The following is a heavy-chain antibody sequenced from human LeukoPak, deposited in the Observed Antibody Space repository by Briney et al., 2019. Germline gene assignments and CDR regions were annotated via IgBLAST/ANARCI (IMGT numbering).Heavy chain of an antibody. CDR1: GFTFSRYA. D-gene: IGHD2-8*01. V-gene: IGHV3-23*01. CDR3: AKDRGHCINGVCHNYYYMDV. J-gene: IGHJ6*03. Sequence: GGSLRLSCAASGFTFSRYAMSWVRQAPGKGLEWVSTVSGSGGRTDYADSVKGRFTISRDNPKNTLYLQMNSLRAEDTAVYYCAKDRGHCINGVCHNYYYMDVWGKGTTVTVSS. CDR2: VSGSGGRT.